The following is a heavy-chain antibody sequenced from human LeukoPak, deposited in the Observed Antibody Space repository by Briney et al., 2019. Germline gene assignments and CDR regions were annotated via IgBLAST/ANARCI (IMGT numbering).Heavy chain of an antibody. Sequence: GGSPRLSCAASGFTLSSDWMTWVRQSPGKGLEWVALIKPDGSDKYYVDSVKGRFTISRDNAKNSLYLQMSSLRAEDTAVYYCARGGHRQKEFWGQGTLVTVSS. CDR3: ARGGHRQKEF. J-gene: IGHJ4*02. CDR1: GFTLSSDW. V-gene: IGHV3-7*01. CDR2: IKPDGSDK. D-gene: IGHD3-10*01.